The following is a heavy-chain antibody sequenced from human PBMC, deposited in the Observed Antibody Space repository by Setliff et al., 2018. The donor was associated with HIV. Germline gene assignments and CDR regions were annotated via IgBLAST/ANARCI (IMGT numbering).Heavy chain of an antibody. CDR3: ARNDSPDDC. V-gene: IGHV3-49*04. Sequence: GGSLRLSCTTSGFTFGDYRMSWVRQAPGRGLEWVGFIRKTVYGATTEYAAPVKGRFTISRDDSKSIAYLQMDSLKSEDTAVYYCARNDSPDDCWGQGTLVTVSS. CDR2: IRKTVYGATT. D-gene: IGHD3-22*01. CDR1: GFTFGDYR. J-gene: IGHJ4*02.